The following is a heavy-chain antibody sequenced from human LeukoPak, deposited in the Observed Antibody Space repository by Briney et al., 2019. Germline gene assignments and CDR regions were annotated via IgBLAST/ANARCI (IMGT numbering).Heavy chain of an antibody. CDR1: GGSISSYS. CDR2: FYASGIT. V-gene: IGHV4-4*07. J-gene: IGHJ5*02. CDR3: ATTLDYGCFDP. Sequence: SETLSLTCTVSGGSISSYSWSWIRQPAGKGLEWIGLFYASGITNYNPSLKTRVTISVDTSKNQFSLNLRSVSAADTAVYYCATTLDYGCFDPWGQGALVTVSS. D-gene: IGHD3-16*01.